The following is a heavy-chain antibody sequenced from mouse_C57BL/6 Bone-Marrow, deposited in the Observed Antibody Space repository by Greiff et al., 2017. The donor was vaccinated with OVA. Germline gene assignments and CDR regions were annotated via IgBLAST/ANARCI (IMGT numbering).Heavy chain of an antibody. Sequence: QVQLQQPGAELVRPGSSVKLSCKASGYTFTSYWMHWVKQRPIQGLEWIGNIDPSDSETHYNQKFKDKATLTVDKSSSTAYMQLSSLTSEDSAVYYCARFGNWDGDYWGLGTTLTVSS. J-gene: IGHJ2*01. V-gene: IGHV1-52*01. D-gene: IGHD4-1*01. CDR2: IDPSDSET. CDR1: GYTFTSYW. CDR3: ARFGNWDGDY.